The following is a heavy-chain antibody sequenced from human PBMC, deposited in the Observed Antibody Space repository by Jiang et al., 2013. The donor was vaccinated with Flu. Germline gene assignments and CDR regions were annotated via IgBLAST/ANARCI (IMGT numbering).Heavy chain of an antibody. D-gene: IGHD2-2*01. CDR3: ATASIVVVPAAMRGGLDY. CDR2: INHSGST. J-gene: IGHJ4*02. Sequence: CTVSGGSVSGGSYYWSWIRQPPGKGLEWIGEINHSGSTNYNPSLKSRVTISVDTSKNQFSLKLSSVTAADTAVYYCATASIVVVPAAMRGGLDYWGQGTLVTVSS. V-gene: IGHV4-39*07. CDR1: GGSVSGGSYY.